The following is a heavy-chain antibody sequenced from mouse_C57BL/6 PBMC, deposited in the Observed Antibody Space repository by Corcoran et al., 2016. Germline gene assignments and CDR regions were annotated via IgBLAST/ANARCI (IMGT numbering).Heavy chain of an antibody. CDR3: ERWITKLDYYAMDY. CDR2: LNTYSGVP. V-gene: IGHV9-3*01. Sequence: QIQLVQSGPELKKPGETVTISCKASGYTFTTYGMNWVKQAQGKGLKWMGWLNTYSGVPTYADDFKRRFAFSLETSASTAYLQTNNLNTADTATYVCERWITKLDYYAMDYCCQGSAATVSS. D-gene: IGHD1-1*01. CDR1: GYTFTTYG. J-gene: IGHJ4*01.